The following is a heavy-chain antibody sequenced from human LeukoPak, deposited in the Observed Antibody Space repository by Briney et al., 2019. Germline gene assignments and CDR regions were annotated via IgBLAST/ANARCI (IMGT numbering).Heavy chain of an antibody. CDR2: ISAYNGNT. J-gene: IGHJ6*02. D-gene: IGHD5-12*01. Sequence: GASVKVSCKASGYTFTSYGISWVRQAPGQGLEWMGWISAYNGNTNYAQKLQGRVTMTTDTSTSTAYMELRSLRSDDTAVYYCARDHRLNVDYYYGMDVWGQGTTVTVSS. V-gene: IGHV1-18*01. CDR3: ARDHRLNVDYYYGMDV. CDR1: GYTFTSYG.